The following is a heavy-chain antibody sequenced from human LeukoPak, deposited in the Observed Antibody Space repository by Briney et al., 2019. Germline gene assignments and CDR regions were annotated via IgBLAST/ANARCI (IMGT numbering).Heavy chain of an antibody. CDR2: FYSGGHT. CDR3: ARDHGRNWFDP. Sequence: GGFLRLSCAASGFTVSSNYINWVRQAPGKGLEWVSVFYSGGHTYYGDSVKGRFTISRDNSKNTLYLQINSLRAEDTAVYYCARDHGRNWFDPWGQGTLVTVSS. J-gene: IGHJ5*02. CDR1: GFTVSSNY. V-gene: IGHV3-66*01.